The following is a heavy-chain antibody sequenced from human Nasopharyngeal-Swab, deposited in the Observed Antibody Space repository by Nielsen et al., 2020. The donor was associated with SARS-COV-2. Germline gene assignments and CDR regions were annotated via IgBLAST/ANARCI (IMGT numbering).Heavy chain of an antibody. V-gene: IGHV4-34*01. CDR2: FNHSGST. CDR3: ARGSNWNYAMDV. J-gene: IGHJ6*02. CDR1: GGSFSGYY. D-gene: IGHD1-1*01. Sequence: SETLSLTCAVSGGSFSGYYWSWIRQPPGRGLEWIGEFNHSGSTNYNPSLKSRVTISVDTSKNQFSLKLSSVTAADTAVYYCARGSNWNYAMDVWGQGTTVTVSS.